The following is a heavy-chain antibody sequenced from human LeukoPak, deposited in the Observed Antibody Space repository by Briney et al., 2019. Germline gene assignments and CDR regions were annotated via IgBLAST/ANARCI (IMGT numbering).Heavy chain of an antibody. CDR1: GYTFTDYY. J-gene: IGHJ6*03. CDR3: ARDKFLGYYYYYMDV. CDR2: INPNSGGT. D-gene: IGHD1-26*01. V-gene: IGHV1-2*02. Sequence: GASVKVSCKASGYTFTDYYMHWVRRAPGQGLEWMGWINPNSGGTSYAQKFQGRVTMTRDTSISTAYMEPSRLRSDDTAVYFCARDKFLGYYYYYMDVWGKGTTVTVFS.